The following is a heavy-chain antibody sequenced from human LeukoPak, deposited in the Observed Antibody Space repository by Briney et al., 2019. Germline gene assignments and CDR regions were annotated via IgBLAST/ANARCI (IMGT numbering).Heavy chain of an antibody. D-gene: IGHD2-15*01. J-gene: IGHJ4*02. V-gene: IGHV3-48*03. Sequence: GGSLRLSCAVSGFTFSDYEMNWVRQAPGKGLEWVSYISSSGRKIYYADSVKGRFTISRDNAKNSLHLQMNSLRADNTAVYYCARGPRDPTEYCSRGACAPTYEVWGQGALVTVSS. CDR2: ISSSGRKI. CDR3: ARGPRDPTEYCSRGACAPTYEV. CDR1: GFTFSDYE.